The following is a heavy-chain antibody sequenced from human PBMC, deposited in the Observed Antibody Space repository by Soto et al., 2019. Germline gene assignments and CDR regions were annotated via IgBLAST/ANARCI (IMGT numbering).Heavy chain of an antibody. CDR3: AKDYDILTGYQYIRGGYYGMDV. V-gene: IGHV3-23*01. J-gene: IGHJ6*02. CDR1: GFTFSSYA. D-gene: IGHD3-9*01. CDR2: ISGSGGST. Sequence: HPXGSLLRSCSASGFTFSSYAMSWVRQAPGKGLEWVSAISGSGGSTYYADSVKGRFTISRDNSKNTLYLQMNSLRAEDTAVYYCAKDYDILTGYQYIRGGYYGMDVWGQGTTVTVSS.